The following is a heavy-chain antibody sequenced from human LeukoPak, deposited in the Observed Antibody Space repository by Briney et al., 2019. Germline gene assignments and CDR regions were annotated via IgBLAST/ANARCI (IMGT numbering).Heavy chain of an antibody. CDR2: INHSGST. CDR3: ARSGTLVVVAATGFGY. D-gene: IGHD2-15*01. CDR1: GGSFSGYY. V-gene: IGHV4-34*01. J-gene: IGHJ4*02. Sequence: SETLSLTCAVYGGSFSGYYWSWIRQPPGKGLEWIGEINHSGSTNYNPSLKSRVTISVDTSKNQFSLKLSSVTAADTPVYYCARSGTLVVVAATGFGYWGQGTLVTVSS.